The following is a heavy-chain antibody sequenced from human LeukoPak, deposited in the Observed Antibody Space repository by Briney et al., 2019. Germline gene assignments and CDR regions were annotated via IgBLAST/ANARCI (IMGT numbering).Heavy chain of an antibody. CDR3: ASESSDILRGGFEY. J-gene: IGHJ4*02. CDR2: ISTDGTST. D-gene: IGHD3-9*01. CDR1: GFSFSKYW. V-gene: IGHV3-74*01. Sequence: GGSLRLSCADSGFSFSKYWMHWVRQAPGKGLVWVSRISTDGTSTTYADLVKGRFTISRDNAKNTLYLQMNSLRAEDTAVYYCASESSDILRGGFEYWAQGVLVTVSS.